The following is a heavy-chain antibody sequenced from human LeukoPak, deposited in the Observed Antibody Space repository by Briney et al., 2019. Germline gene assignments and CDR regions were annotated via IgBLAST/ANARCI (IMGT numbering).Heavy chain of an antibody. V-gene: IGHV3-15*01. J-gene: IGHJ4*02. CDR2: IKNKRDGGTP. D-gene: IGHD6-13*01. Sequence: GGSLRLSCAVSGFTFSDTLMSWVRQAPGKGLEWVGHIKNKRDGGTPDYTAPVKGRFTISRDDSKTTVYLQMNSLKTEDTAVYYCTTGYASNWYVWGQGTLVTVSS. CDR1: GFTFSDTL. CDR3: TTGYASNWYV.